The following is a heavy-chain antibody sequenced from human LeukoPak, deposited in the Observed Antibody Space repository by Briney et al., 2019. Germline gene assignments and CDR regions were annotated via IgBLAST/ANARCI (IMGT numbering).Heavy chain of an antibody. CDR2: IYHSGST. CDR3: ARVKVEFLAGGWFDP. V-gene: IGHV4-4*02. D-gene: IGHD3-10*01. Sequence: GSLRLSCAASGFTFSSYGMSWVRQPPGKGLEWIGEIYHSGSTNYNPSLKSRVTISVDKSKNQFSLKLSSVTAADTAVYYCARVKVEFLAGGWFDPWGQGTLVTVSS. CDR1: GFTFSSYGM. J-gene: IGHJ5*02.